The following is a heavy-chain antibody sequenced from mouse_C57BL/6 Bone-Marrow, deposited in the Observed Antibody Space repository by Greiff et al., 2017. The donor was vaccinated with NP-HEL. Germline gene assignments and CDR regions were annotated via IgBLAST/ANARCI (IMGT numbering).Heavy chain of an antibody. D-gene: IGHD1-1*01. J-gene: IGHJ4*01. Sequence: QVQLQQPGAELVKPGASVKLSCKASGYTFTSYWMQWVKQRPGQGLEWIGEIDPSDSYTNYNQKFKGKATLTVDTSSSTAYMQLSSLTSEDSAVYYCATDDAMDYWGQGTSVTVSS. CDR3: ATDDAMDY. CDR1: GYTFTSYW. V-gene: IGHV1-50*01. CDR2: IDPSDSYT.